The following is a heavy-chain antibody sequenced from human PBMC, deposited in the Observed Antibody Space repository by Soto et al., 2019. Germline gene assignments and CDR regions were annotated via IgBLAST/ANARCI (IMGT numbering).Heavy chain of an antibody. CDR2: INHSGST. V-gene: IGHV4-34*01. CDR3: ARKATAGGRDFDY. CDR1: GGSFSGYY. J-gene: IGHJ4*02. Sequence: ETLSLTCAVYGGSFSGYYWSWIRQPPGKGLEWIGEINHSGSTNYNPSLKSRVTISVDTSKNQFSLKLSSVTAADTAVYYCARKATAGGRDFDYWGQGTLVTVSS. D-gene: IGHD1-26*01.